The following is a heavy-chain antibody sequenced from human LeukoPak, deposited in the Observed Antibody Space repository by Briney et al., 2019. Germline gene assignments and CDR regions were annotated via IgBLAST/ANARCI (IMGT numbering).Heavy chain of an antibody. V-gene: IGHV3-23*01. CDR1: GFTFSSYA. D-gene: IGHD2-2*01. Sequence: GSLRLSCAVSGFTFSSYAMSWVRQAPGKGLEWVSGISGGGAGTYYADSVKGRFTISRDNSKNTLYLQMNSLRAEDTAVYYCAKGGSIVIVPAAGDYWGQGTLVTVSS. CDR2: ISGGGAGT. CDR3: AKGGSIVIVPAAGDY. J-gene: IGHJ4*02.